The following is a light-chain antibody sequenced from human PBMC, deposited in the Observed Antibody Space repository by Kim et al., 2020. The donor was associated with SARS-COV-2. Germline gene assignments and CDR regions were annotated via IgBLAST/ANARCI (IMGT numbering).Light chain of an antibody. Sequence: DIQMTQSPSSLSASVGDRITITCRASQSIHTYLNWYQQKPGKAPEVLIYGASSLQFWVPPRFSGSGSGTDFTLTISSLQPEDFATYYCQQSYNTPRTFGQGTKVDIK. J-gene: IGKJ1*01. CDR3: QQSYNTPRT. CDR1: QSIHTY. V-gene: IGKV1-39*01. CDR2: GAS.